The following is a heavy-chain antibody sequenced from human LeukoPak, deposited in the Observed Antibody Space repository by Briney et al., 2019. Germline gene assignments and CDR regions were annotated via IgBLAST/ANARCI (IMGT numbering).Heavy chain of an antibody. D-gene: IGHD1-1*01. CDR2: ISAYNGHT. Sequence: GASVKVSCKASGYTFTTYGIGWVGKALGQGLEWMGWISAYNGHTNYAQKLQGRVTMTTDTSTSTAYMELRSLRSDDTAVYYCARTGSNWFDPWGQGTLVTVSS. V-gene: IGHV1-18*01. CDR3: ARTGSNWFDP. CDR1: GYTFTTYG. J-gene: IGHJ5*02.